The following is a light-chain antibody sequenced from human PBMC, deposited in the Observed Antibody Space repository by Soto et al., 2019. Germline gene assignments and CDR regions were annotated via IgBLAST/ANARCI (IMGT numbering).Light chain of an antibody. Sequence: EIVLTQSPGTLSLSPGERATLSCRASQSVSSSYLAWYQQKPGQAPRLLIYGATTLQSGVPSRFSGSGSGTDFALTISSLQPEDFATYYCQQLKSYVTFGQGTRLEIK. CDR1: QSVSSSY. CDR3: QQLKSYVT. J-gene: IGKJ5*01. CDR2: GAT. V-gene: IGKV3D-7*01.